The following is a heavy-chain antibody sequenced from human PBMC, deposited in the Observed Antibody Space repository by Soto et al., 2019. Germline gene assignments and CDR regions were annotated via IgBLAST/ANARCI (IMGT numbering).Heavy chain of an antibody. CDR1: GDVFRSYG. J-gene: IGHJ6*02. D-gene: IGHD2-8*01. CDR3: ARVRCFNGLCHTADYGMDV. Sequence: ASVKVSCKASGDVFRSYGINWVRQAPGQGLEWMGGIIPISGTTNYAQKFQGRVAMTADESTDTVYMELSRRRSEDTAVYFCARVRCFNGLCHTADYGMDVWGHGTTVTVSS. CDR2: IIPISGTT. V-gene: IGHV1-69*13.